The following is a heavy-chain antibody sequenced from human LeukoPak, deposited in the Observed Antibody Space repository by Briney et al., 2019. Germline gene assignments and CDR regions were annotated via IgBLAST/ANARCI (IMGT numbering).Heavy chain of an antibody. CDR1: GFTFSSYA. CDR2: ISYDGSNK. CDR3: AREYDTMVRGVGEAFDI. J-gene: IGHJ3*02. Sequence: GSLRLSCAASGFTFSSYAMHWVRQAPGKGLEWVAVISYDGSNKYYADPVKGRFTISRDNSKNTLYLQMNSLRAEDTAVYYCAREYDTMVRGVGEAFDIWGQGTMVTVSS. V-gene: IGHV3-30-3*01. D-gene: IGHD3-10*01.